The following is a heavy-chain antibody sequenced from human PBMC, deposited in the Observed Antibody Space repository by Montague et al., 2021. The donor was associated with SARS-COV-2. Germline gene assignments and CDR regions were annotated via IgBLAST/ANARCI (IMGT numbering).Heavy chain of an antibody. J-gene: IGHJ3*02. D-gene: IGHD3-9*01. CDR1: GGSISSSNYY. CDR2: MYYSGST. CDR3: ARPARNYDTAATNIALFDI. V-gene: IGHV4-39*02. Sequence: SETLSLTCTVSGGSISSSNYYWGWIRQPPGKGLEWIGSMYYSGSTYYNPSLKSRVTISVDTSKNHFSLKLSSVTAADTAVYYCARPARNYDTAATNIALFDIWGQGTMVTVSS.